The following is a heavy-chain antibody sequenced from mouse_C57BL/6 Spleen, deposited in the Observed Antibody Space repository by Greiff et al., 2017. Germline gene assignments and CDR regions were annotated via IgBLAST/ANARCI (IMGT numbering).Heavy chain of an antibody. CDR1: GYNFTSYD. CDR2: IYPRDGST. D-gene: IGHD2-4*01. CDR3: ARAYDYDGPPFDY. Sequence: QVQLQQSGPELVKPGASVKLSCKASGYNFTSYDINWVKQRPGQGLEWIGWIYPRDGSTKYNEKFKGKATLTVDTSSSTAYMELHSLTSDDSAVYCGARAYDYDGPPFDYWGQGTTLTVSS. V-gene: IGHV1-85*01. J-gene: IGHJ2*01.